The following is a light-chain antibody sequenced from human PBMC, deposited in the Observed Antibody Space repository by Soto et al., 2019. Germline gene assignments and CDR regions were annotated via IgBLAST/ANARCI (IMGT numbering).Light chain of an antibody. CDR3: QKYSSAPRT. CDR1: QGIGNY. J-gene: IGKJ1*01. Sequence: DIQMTQSPSSLSASLGDRVTITCRASQGIGNYLAWYQLQPGKVPKLLIYAASTLQSGVPSRFSGSGSGTDFTLTISSLQPEDVATYFCQKYSSAPRTVGQGTKVEI. CDR2: AAS. V-gene: IGKV1-27*01.